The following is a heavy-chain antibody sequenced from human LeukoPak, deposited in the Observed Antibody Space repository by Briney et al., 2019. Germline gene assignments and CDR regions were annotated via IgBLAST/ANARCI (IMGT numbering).Heavy chain of an antibody. V-gene: IGHV3-21*04. CDR2: ISSRSSYI. Sequence: GGSLRLSCAASGFTFSSYSMNWVRQAPGKGLEWVSSISSRSSYIYYADSVKGRFTISRDNSKNTLYLQMNNLRAEDTALYYCAKDPLHYDSPHWDDYWGQGTLVTVSS. CDR1: GFTFSSYS. D-gene: IGHD3-3*01. CDR3: AKDPLHYDSPHWDDY. J-gene: IGHJ4*02.